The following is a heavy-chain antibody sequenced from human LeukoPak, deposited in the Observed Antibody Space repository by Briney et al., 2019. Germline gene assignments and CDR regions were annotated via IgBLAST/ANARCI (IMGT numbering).Heavy chain of an antibody. Sequence: GGSLRLSCEASGFIFSSHAMTWVRQAPGKGLEWVSAISGSGGRTDYADFVKGRFTISRDNSKNTLYLQMDSLRAEDTAIYYCAKDRTLVGAPNGYWGQGTLVTVSS. D-gene: IGHD1-26*01. CDR2: ISGSGGRT. V-gene: IGHV3-23*01. J-gene: IGHJ4*02. CDR3: AKDRTLVGAPNGY. CDR1: GFIFSSHA.